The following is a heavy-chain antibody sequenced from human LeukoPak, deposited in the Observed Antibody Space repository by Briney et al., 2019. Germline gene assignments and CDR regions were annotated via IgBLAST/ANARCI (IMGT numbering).Heavy chain of an antibody. Sequence: GGSLRLSCAASGFTVSSNYMSWVRQAPGKGLEWVSVIYRGGRTNYADSVKGRFIMSRDNSKNTLYLQMNSLRAEDTAVYYCARDPSCSGGSCYSEGVNWFDPWGQGTLVTVSS. CDR1: GFTVSSNY. CDR2: IYRGGRT. V-gene: IGHV3-66*01. J-gene: IGHJ5*02. CDR3: ARDPSCSGGSCYSEGVNWFDP. D-gene: IGHD2-15*01.